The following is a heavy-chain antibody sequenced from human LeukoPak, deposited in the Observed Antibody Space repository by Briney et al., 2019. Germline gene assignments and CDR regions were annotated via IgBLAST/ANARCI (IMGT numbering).Heavy chain of an antibody. Sequence: GASVKVSCKASGGTFISYAMHWVRQAPGQRLEWMGWINAGNGNTKYSQKFQGRVTITRDTSASTAYMELSSLRSEDTAVYYCARDSAHPKSYDFWSGYYTGNFWFDPWGQGTLVSVSS. CDR1: GGTFISYA. CDR2: INAGNGNT. V-gene: IGHV1-3*01. D-gene: IGHD3-3*01. J-gene: IGHJ5*02. CDR3: ARDSAHPKSYDFWSGYYTGNFWFDP.